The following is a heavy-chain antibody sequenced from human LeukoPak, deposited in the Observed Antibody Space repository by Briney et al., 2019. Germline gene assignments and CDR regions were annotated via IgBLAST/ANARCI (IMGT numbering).Heavy chain of an antibody. D-gene: IGHD3-22*01. CDR2: ISAYNGNT. CDR1: GYTFTSYG. J-gene: IGHJ4*02. Sequence: ASVKVSCKASGYTFTSYGISWVRQAPGQGLEWMGWISAYNGNTNYAQKLQGRVTMTTDTSTSTAYMELRSLRPDDTAVYYCARAGDYYDSSGSSNYWGQGTLVTVSS. V-gene: IGHV1-18*01. CDR3: ARAGDYYDSSGSSNY.